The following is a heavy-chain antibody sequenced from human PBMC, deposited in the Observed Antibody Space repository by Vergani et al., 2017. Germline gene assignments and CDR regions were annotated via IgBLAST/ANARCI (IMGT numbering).Heavy chain of an antibody. J-gene: IGHJ6*03. CDR3: ARHPPPYSSGWYLGGYYMDV. CDR1: GGSISSGDYY. CDR2: IYYSGST. D-gene: IGHD6-19*01. Sequence: QVQLQESGPGLVKPSQTLSLTCTVSGGSISSGDYYWSWIRQPPGKGLEWIGYIYYSGSTYYNPSLKSRVNISVDTSKNQFSLKLSSVTAADKAVYYCARHPPPYSSGWYLGGYYMDVWGKGTTVTVSS. V-gene: IGHV4-30-4*08.